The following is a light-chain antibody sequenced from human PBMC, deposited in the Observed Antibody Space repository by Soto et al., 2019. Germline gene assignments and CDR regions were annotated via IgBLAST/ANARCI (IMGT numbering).Light chain of an antibody. CDR2: YDR. V-gene: IGLV3-21*04. CDR1: DIGSKS. Sequence: SSELAQPPSVSVAPGKTATITCGGNDIGSKSAHWYQQKPGQAPVLVISYDRDRPSGIPERFSGSNSGHTATLTISRVEAGDEADYYCQVYDSSSDLVVFGGGTKLTVL. J-gene: IGLJ2*01. CDR3: QVYDSSSDLVV.